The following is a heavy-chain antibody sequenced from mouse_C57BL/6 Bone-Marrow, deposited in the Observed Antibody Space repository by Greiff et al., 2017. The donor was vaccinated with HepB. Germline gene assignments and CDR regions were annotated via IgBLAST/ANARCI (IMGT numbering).Heavy chain of an antibody. V-gene: IGHV3-6*01. CDR1: GYSITSGYY. CDR2: ISYDGSN. CDR3: ARARPYYYALYYAMDY. D-gene: IGHD1-1*01. Sequence: EVQLVESGPGLVKPSQSLSLTCSVTGYSITSGYYWNWIRQFPGNKLEWMGYISYDGSNNYNPSLKNRNSITRDTSKNQFFLKLNSVTTEDTATYYGARARPYYYALYYAMDYWGQGTSVTVSS. J-gene: IGHJ4*01.